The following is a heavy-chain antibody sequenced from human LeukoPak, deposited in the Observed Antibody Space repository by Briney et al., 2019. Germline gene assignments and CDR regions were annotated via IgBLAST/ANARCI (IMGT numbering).Heavy chain of an antibody. CDR1: VYTFTSYG. CDR3: ARVYDDYYYYMDV. V-gene: IGHV1-18*01. D-gene: IGHD2/OR15-2a*01. J-gene: IGHJ6*03. Sequence: ASVKVSCKASVYTFTSYGISWVRQAPGQGLEWMGWINANNGNTNYAQKLQGRVTMTTDTSTSTAYMELRSLRSDDTAVYYCARVYDDYYYYMDVWGKGTTVTVSS. CDR2: INANNGNT.